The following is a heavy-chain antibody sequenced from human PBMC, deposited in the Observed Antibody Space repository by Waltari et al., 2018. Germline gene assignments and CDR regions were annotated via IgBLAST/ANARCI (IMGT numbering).Heavy chain of an antibody. CDR1: GFTFSSYA. CDR2: ISYDGSNK. CDR3: ARDRTGPRAFDI. J-gene: IGHJ3*02. Sequence: QVQLVESGGGVVQPGRSLRLSCASGFTFSSYAMHWVRQAPGKGLEWVAVISYDGSNKYYADSVKGRFTISRDNSKNTLYLQMNSLRAEDTAVYYCARDRTGPRAFDIWGQGTMVTVSS. V-gene: IGHV3-30-3*01.